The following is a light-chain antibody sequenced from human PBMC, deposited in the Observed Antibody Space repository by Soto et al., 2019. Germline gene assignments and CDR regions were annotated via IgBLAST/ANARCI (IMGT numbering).Light chain of an antibody. Sequence: QSALTQPRSVSESPGQSVTSSCTGTSSDVGGYNYVSWYQQHPGKAPKLMIYDVSKRPSGVPDRFSGSKSGNTASLTISGLQAEDEADYYCCSYAGSYTSPYVFGTGTNVTVL. CDR3: CSYAGSYTSPYV. J-gene: IGLJ1*01. CDR1: SSDVGGYNY. CDR2: DVS. V-gene: IGLV2-11*01.